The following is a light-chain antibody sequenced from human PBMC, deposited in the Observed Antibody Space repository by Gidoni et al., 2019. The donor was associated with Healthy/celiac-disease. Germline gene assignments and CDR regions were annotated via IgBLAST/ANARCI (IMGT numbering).Light chain of an antibody. CDR1: QSIRTY. V-gene: IGKV1-39*01. J-gene: IGKJ3*01. CDR2: AAS. CDR3: QQSYSAPPFT. Sequence: DIQMTQSPSSLSVSVGDRVTITCRASQSIRTYLNWYQQKPGRAPKLLIYAASSLQSGVPSRFSGRGSGTVFTLTISSLQPEDFATYYCQQSYSAPPFTFGPGTKVDI.